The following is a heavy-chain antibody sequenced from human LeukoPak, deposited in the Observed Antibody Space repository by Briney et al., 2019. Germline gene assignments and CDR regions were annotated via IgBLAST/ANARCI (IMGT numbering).Heavy chain of an antibody. CDR2: VYQTGST. V-gene: IGHV4-59*01. CDR1: GASIRSYY. CDR3: STDSPTGFDH. J-gene: IGHJ4*02. D-gene: IGHD2/OR15-2a*01. Sequence: SETLSLTCTVSGASIRSYYWSWTRHSPEKGLEWIGYVYQTGSTNYNPSLKSRVTLSIDPSKNQFSLNLTSVTAADTAVYYSSTDSPTGFDHWGQGALVTVSS.